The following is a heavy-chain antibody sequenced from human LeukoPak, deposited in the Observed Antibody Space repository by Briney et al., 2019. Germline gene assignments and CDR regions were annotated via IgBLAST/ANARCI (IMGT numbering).Heavy chain of an antibody. Sequence: LAGGSLRLSCAASGFTFRNYSMNWVRQAPGKGLEWVSVIFIGGSTYYADSVKGRFTISRDNSKNTLYLQMNSLRAEDTAVYYCARQTSGNYYSYVFDIWGQGTMVTVSS. J-gene: IGHJ3*02. CDR1: GFTFRNYS. CDR2: IFIGGST. D-gene: IGHD1-26*01. V-gene: IGHV3-66*04. CDR3: ARQTSGNYYSYVFDI.